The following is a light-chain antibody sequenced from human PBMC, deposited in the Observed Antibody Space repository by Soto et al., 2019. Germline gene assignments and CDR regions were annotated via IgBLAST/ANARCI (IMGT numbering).Light chain of an antibody. CDR1: ALPKKY. CDR2: KGT. CDR3: LSTDNSGNVWV. Sequence: SYELTQPPSVSVSLGQMARITCSGEALPKKYAYWYQQKPGQSPVVVLYKGTERPSGIPERFSGSTSGTIVTLTISGVQAEDEADYYCLSTDNSGNVWVFGGGTKLTVL. V-gene: IGLV3-16*01. J-gene: IGLJ2*01.